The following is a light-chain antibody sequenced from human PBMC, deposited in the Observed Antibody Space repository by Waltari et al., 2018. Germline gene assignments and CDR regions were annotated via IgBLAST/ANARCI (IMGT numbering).Light chain of an antibody. CDR1: RHNIGSSNY. CDR3: CSYAGSHTYV. V-gene: IGLV2-11*01. Sequence: QSALTQPRSVSGSPGQSVTISCTGTRHNIGSSNYLSWYQQYPGKAPKLMIYDVTKRPSGVPHRFSASKSGNTASLTISGLQAEDEADYYCCSYAGSHTYVFGTATKVTVL. J-gene: IGLJ1*01. CDR2: DVT.